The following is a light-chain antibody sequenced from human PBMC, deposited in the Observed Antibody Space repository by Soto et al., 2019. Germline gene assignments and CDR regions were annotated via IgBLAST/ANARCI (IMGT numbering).Light chain of an antibody. Sequence: EIVLTQSPGTLSLSPGERATLSCRASQSVSSSYLAWYQQKPGQAPRLRLYGASSRATGIPARFRGSGSGTDFTLTISRLEPEDFAEDDGQQYGSALFTFGPGTKVDIK. CDR2: GAS. CDR3: QQYGSALFT. J-gene: IGKJ3*01. V-gene: IGKV3-20*01. CDR1: QSVSSSY.